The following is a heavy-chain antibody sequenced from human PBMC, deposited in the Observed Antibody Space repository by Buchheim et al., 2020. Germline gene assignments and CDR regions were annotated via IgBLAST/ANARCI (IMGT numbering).Heavy chain of an antibody. Sequence: QVQLVQSGAEVKKPGASVKVSCKASGYTFTGYYMHWVRQAPGQGLEWMGWINLNSGGTNYAQKFQGRVTMTRDTSISTAYMQLSRLRSDDTAVYYCARMPYKGYYDILGWFDPWGQGTL. V-gene: IGHV1-2*02. CDR2: INLNSGGT. D-gene: IGHD3-9*01. CDR1: GYTFTGYY. J-gene: IGHJ5*02. CDR3: ARMPYKGYYDILGWFDP.